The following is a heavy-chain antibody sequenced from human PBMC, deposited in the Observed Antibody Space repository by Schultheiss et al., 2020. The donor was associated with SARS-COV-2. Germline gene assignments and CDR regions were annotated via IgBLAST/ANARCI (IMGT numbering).Heavy chain of an antibody. CDR3: ARGYDFWSGYFPGFDY. J-gene: IGHJ4*02. D-gene: IGHD3-3*01. V-gene: IGHV4-34*01. CDR1: GGSFSGYY. CDR2: INHSGST. Sequence: GSLRLSCAVYGGSFSGYYWSWIRQPPGKGLEWIGEINHSGSTNYNPSLKSLVTISVDTSKNQFSLKLSSVTAADTAVYYCARGYDFWSGYFPGFDYWGQGTLVTVSS.